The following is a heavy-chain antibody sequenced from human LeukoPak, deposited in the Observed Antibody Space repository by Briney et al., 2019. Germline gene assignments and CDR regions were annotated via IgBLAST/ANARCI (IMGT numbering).Heavy chain of an antibody. CDR3: ARDLRGYSGYDGWIWGD. Sequence: HGASVKVSCKASGYTFTSYGISWVRQAPGQGLEWMGWISAYNGNTNYAQKLQGRVTMTTDTSTSTAYMELRSLRSDDTAVYYCARDLRGYSGYDGWIWGDWGQGTLVTVSS. CDR1: GYTFTSYG. CDR2: ISAYNGNT. J-gene: IGHJ4*02. D-gene: IGHD5-12*01. V-gene: IGHV1-18*01.